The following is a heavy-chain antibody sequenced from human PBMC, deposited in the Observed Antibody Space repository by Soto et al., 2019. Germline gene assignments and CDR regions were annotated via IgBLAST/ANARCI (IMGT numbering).Heavy chain of an antibody. CDR2: ISSTTNYI. CDR1: GFTFTRYS. CDR3: ARESEDLTSNFDY. V-gene: IGHV3-21*01. Sequence: GGSLRVSCAASGFTFTRYSMNWVRQAPGKGLEWVSSISSTTNYIYYADSMKGRFTVSRDNAKNSVYLEMNSLSAEDTAVYYCARESEDLTSNFDYWGQGTLVTVSS. J-gene: IGHJ4*02.